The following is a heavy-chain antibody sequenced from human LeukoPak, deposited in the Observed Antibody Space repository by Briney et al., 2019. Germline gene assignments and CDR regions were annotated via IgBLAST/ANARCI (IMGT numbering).Heavy chain of an antibody. CDR3: ARYYDILTGFDY. CDR1: GFTFSSYS. J-gene: IGHJ4*02. V-gene: IGHV3-21*01. Sequence: PEGSLRLSCAASGFTFSSYSMNWVRQAPGKGLEWVSSISSSSSYIYYADSVKGRFTISRDNAKNSLYLQMNSLRAEDTAVYYCARYYDILTGFDYWGQGTLVTVSS. CDR2: ISSSSSYI. D-gene: IGHD3-9*01.